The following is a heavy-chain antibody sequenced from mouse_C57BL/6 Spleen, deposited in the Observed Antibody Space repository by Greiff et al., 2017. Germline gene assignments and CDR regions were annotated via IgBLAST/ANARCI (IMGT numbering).Heavy chain of an antibody. V-gene: IGHV1-53*01. D-gene: IGHD1-1*01. CDR3: ARSKISGSRYALGY. CDR1: GYTFTSYW. J-gene: IGHJ3*01. CDR2: INPSNGGT. Sequence: QVQLQQPGTELVKPGASVKLSCKASGYTFTSYWMHWVKQRPGQGLEWIGNINPSNGGTNYNEKFKSKATMTVDTSSSTAYMQRSSLTSEDSAVYECARSKISGSRYALGYWGQGTMVTVAA.